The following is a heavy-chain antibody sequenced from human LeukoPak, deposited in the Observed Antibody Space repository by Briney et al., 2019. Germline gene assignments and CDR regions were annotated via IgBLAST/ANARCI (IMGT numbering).Heavy chain of an antibody. Sequence: GASVTVSCKVSGYTLTELSMHWVRQAPGKGLEWMGGFDPEDGETIYAQKFQGRVTMTEDTSTDTAYMELSSLRSEDTAVYYCATTHQSDYDDSSGHYVRYFDYWGQGTLVTVSS. CDR2: FDPEDGET. V-gene: IGHV1-24*01. J-gene: IGHJ4*02. CDR1: GYTLTELS. D-gene: IGHD3-22*01. CDR3: ATTHQSDYDDSSGHYVRYFDY.